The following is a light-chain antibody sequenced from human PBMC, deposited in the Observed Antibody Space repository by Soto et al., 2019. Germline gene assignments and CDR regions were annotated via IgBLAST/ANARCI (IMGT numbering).Light chain of an antibody. Sequence: QSALTQPRSVSGSPGQSVTISCTGTSSDVDDYKYVSWYQQYPGKAPKVMIYDVTKRPSGVPNRFSGPKSGNTASLTISGLQAEDEADYYCCSYAGSRALFGGGTKLTVL. CDR1: SSDVDDYKY. J-gene: IGLJ3*02. CDR3: CSYAGSRAL. V-gene: IGLV2-11*01. CDR2: DVT.